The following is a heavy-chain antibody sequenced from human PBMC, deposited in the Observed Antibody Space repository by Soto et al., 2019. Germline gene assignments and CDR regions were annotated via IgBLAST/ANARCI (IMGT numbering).Heavy chain of an antibody. CDR1: GITFSDHY. V-gene: IGHV3-72*01. CDR3: AREHRSGPYYYGTDV. Sequence: GGSLRLSCAASGITFSDHYMDWVRQAPGKGLEWVGRTKNKADSYTTQYAASVKGRFTISRDDSKSSLYLQMNSLKTEDTAVYYCAREHRSGPYYYGTDVWGQGTTVTVSS. CDR2: TKNKADSYTT. D-gene: IGHD2-15*01. J-gene: IGHJ6*02.